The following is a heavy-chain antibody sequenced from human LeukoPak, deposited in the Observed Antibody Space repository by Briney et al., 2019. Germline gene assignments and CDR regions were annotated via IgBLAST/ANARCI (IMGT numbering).Heavy chain of an antibody. CDR1: GYTFTNYY. Sequence: ASVKVSCKASGYTFTNYYIHWMRQAPGQGLEWMGLINPGGDNTNYAQNFQGRVTMTRDTSASTVYMELSSLRSEDTAIYYCARIRGGYNDAYDIWGQGTVVTVPS. V-gene: IGHV1-46*01. CDR2: INPGGDNT. D-gene: IGHD5-24*01. CDR3: ARIRGGYNDAYDI. J-gene: IGHJ3*02.